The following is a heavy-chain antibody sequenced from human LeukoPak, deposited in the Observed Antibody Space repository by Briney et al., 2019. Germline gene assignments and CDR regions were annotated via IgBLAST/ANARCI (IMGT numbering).Heavy chain of an antibody. D-gene: IGHD1-26*01. CDR1: GGSISSGDYY. CDR2: IYYSGST. CDR3: ARESGGSYYSSFDY. J-gene: IGHJ4*02. V-gene: IGHV4-30-4*08. Sequence: SETLSLTCTVSGGSISSGDYYWSWIRQPPGKGLEWIGYIYYSGSTYCNPSLKSRVTISVDTSKNQFSLKLSSVTAADTAVYYCARESGGSYYSSFDYWGQGTLVTVSS.